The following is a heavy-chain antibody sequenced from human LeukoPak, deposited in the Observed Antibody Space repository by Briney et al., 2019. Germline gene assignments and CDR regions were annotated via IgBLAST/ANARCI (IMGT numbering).Heavy chain of an antibody. CDR3: ARGRGGYYYDY. J-gene: IGHJ4*02. CDR2: ISSDGTST. Sequence: GGSLRLSCAASGFTFSTNWMHWVRQAPGKGLVWVSRISSDGTSTSYADSVKGRFTMSRDSAKNTLYLQMNSLRAEDTAVYYCARGRGGYYYDYWGQGTVVTVSS. D-gene: IGHD2-15*01. V-gene: IGHV3-74*01. CDR1: GFTFSTNW.